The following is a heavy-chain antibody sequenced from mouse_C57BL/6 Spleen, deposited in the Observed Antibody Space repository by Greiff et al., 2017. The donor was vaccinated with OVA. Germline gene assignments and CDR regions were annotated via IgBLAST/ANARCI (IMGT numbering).Heavy chain of an antibody. Sequence: VQLQQSGPELVKPGASVKISCKASGYTFTDYYMNWVKQSHGKSLEWIGDINPNNGGTSYNQKFKGKATLTVDKSSSTAYMELRSLTSEDSAVYYCAREDYEGFDYWGQGTLVTVSA. CDR3: AREDYEGFDY. J-gene: IGHJ3*01. V-gene: IGHV1-26*01. CDR2: INPNNGGT. D-gene: IGHD2-4*01. CDR1: GYTFTDYY.